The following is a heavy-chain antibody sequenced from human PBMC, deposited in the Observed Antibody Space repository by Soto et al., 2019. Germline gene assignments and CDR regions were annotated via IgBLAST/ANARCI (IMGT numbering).Heavy chain of an antibody. J-gene: IGHJ5*02. CDR1: GYSFTSYW. D-gene: IGHD3-3*01. Sequence: PGESLKISCKGSGYSFTSYWIGWVRQMPGKGLEWMGIIYPGDSDTRYSPSFQGQVTISADKSISTAYLQWSSLKASDTAMYYCARAYYDFWSGKYNWFDPWGQGTLVTVSS. CDR2: IYPGDSDT. V-gene: IGHV5-51*01. CDR3: ARAYYDFWSGKYNWFDP.